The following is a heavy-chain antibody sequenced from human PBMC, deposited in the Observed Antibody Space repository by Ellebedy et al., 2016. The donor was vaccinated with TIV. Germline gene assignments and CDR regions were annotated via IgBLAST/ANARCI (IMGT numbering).Heavy chain of an antibody. CDR2: ISGSGGST. CDR3: AKGYCSGDSCRRFPYGMDV. D-gene: IGHD2-15*01. V-gene: IGHV3-23*01. Sequence: PGGSLRLSCAASGFTFSSYAMSWVRQAPGKGLEWVSGISGSGGSTYYADSVKGRFTISRDNSKNTLYLQMNSLRAEDTAVYYCAKGYCSGDSCRRFPYGMDVWGQGTTVTVSS. CDR1: GFTFSSYA. J-gene: IGHJ6*02.